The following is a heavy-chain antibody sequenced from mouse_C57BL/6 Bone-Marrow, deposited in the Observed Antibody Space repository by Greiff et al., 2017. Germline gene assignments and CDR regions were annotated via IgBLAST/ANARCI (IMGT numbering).Heavy chain of an antibody. V-gene: IGHV1-69*01. J-gene: IGHJ3*01. CDR1: GYTFTSYW. D-gene: IGHD4-1*01. CDR3: ARGDWDWFAY. Sequence: QVQLQQPGAELVMPGASVKLSCKASGYTFTSYWMHWVKQRPGQGLEWIGEIDPSDSYTNYNQKFKGKSTLTVDKSSSTAYMQLSSLTSEDSAVYYRARGDWDWFAYWGQGTLVTVSA. CDR2: IDPSDSYT.